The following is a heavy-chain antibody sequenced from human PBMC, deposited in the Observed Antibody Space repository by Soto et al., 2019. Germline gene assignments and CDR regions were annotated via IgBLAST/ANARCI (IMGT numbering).Heavy chain of an antibody. CDR1: GFTFSSYW. CDR2: INSDGSST. Sequence: EVQLVESGGGLVQPGGSLRLSCAASGFTFSSYWMHWVRQAPGKGLVWVSRINSDGSSTSYADSVKGRFTISRDNAKSTLYVQMNSLRAEDTAVYYCARGRGDYANWFDPWGQGTLVTVSS. D-gene: IGHD4-17*01. CDR3: ARGRGDYANWFDP. V-gene: IGHV3-74*01. J-gene: IGHJ5*02.